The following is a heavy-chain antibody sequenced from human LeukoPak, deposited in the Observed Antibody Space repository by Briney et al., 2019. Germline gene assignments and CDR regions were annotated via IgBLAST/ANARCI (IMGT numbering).Heavy chain of an antibody. CDR1: GFTFSSYA. CDR2: ISYDGSNK. V-gene: IGHV3-30-3*01. CDR3: ARGHRDFWSPPDY. J-gene: IGHJ4*02. Sequence: GGSLRLSCAASGFTFSSYAMHWVRQAPGKGLEYVAVISYDGSNKYYADSVKGRFTISRDNPKNTLYLQMNSLRAEDTDVYYWARGHRDFWSPPDYWGQGTLVTVSS. D-gene: IGHD3-3*01.